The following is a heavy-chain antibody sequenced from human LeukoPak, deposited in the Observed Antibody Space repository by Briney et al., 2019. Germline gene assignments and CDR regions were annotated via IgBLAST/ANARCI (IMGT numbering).Heavy chain of an antibody. CDR3: ARDLNYYGSSTYDPYYGMDV. V-gene: IGHV3-21*01. D-gene: IGHD3-22*01. CDR1: GFTFSSYA. CDR2: ISRSSDYI. Sequence: GGSLRLSCAASGFTFSSYAMSWVRQAPGRGLEWVSSISRSSDYISYADSVKGRFTISRDNAKNSLYLQMNSLRAEDTAVYYCARDLNYYGSSTYDPYYGMDVWGQGTTVTVSS. J-gene: IGHJ6*02.